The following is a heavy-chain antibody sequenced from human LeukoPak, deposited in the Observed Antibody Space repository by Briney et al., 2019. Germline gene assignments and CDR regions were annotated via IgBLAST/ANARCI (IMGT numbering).Heavy chain of an antibody. V-gene: IGHV3-48*04. Sequence: PGGSLRLSCAASGFTFSSYAMSWVRQAPGKGREWVSYISSSGSTIYYADSVKGRFTISRDNAKNSLYLQMNSLRAEDTAVYYCARATKIAVAGTFYFDYWGQGTLVTVSS. CDR1: GFTFSSYA. D-gene: IGHD6-19*01. CDR2: ISSSGSTI. J-gene: IGHJ4*02. CDR3: ARATKIAVAGTFYFDY.